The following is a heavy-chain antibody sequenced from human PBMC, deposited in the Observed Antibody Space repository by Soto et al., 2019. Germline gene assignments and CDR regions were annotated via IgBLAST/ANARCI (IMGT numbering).Heavy chain of an antibody. CDR2: IIPIFGTA. Sequence: QVQLVQSGAEVKKPGASVKVSCKASGYTFTSYAISWVRQAPGQGLEWMGGIIPIFGTANYAQKFQGRVTITADESTRTADMALSSLRSEDTDVYYCARVCSSTSCYYNYGMDVWGQGTTVTVSS. CDR3: ARVCSSTSCYYNYGMDV. D-gene: IGHD2-2*01. V-gene: IGHV1-69*13. J-gene: IGHJ6*02. CDR1: GYTFTSYA.